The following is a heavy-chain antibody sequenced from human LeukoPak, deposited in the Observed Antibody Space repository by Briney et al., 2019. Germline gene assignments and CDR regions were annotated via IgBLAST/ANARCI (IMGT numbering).Heavy chain of an antibody. CDR2: INHSGST. Sequence: SETLSLTCAVYGGSFSGYYWSWIRQPPGKGLEWIGEINHSGSTNYNPSLKSRVTISVDTSKNQFSLKLSSVTAADTAVYYCARTYDSWSGYPKGYFDYWGQGTLVTVSS. CDR1: GGSFSGYY. D-gene: IGHD3-3*01. CDR3: ARTYDSWSGYPKGYFDY. J-gene: IGHJ4*02. V-gene: IGHV4-34*01.